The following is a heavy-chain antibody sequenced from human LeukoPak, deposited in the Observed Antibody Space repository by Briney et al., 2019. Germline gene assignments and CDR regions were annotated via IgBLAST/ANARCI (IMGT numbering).Heavy chain of an antibody. CDR2: FNSDGRST. J-gene: IGHJ4*02. Sequence: GGSLRLSCAASGFTFSTYWMHWVRQAPGKGLVWVSRFNSDGRSTHYADSVKGRFTISRDNAKNTLYLQMNSLRAEDAAVYYCARGRYYLDSWGQGTLVTVSS. CDR3: ARGRYYLDS. V-gene: IGHV3-74*01. CDR1: GFTFSTYW.